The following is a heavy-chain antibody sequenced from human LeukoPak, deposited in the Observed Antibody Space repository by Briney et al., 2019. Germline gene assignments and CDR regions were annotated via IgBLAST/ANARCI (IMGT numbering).Heavy chain of an antibody. V-gene: IGHV4-59*01. CDR2: IYYSGST. J-gene: IGHJ4*02. Sequence: PSETLSLTCTVSGGSISSYYWSWIRQPPGKGLEWIGYIYYSGSTNYNPSLKSRVTISVDTSKNQFSLKLSSVTAADTAVYYCARSPVVTAIPFDYWGQGTLVTVSS. CDR1: GGSISSYY. D-gene: IGHD2-21*02. CDR3: ARSPVVTAIPFDY.